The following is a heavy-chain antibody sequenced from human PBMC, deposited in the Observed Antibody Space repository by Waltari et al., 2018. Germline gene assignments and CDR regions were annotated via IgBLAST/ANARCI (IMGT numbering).Heavy chain of an antibody. Sequence: QVQLQQWGARLLKPSETLSLTCAVSGGSFSVPYWAWIRQAPGKGLEWIGESKPRGNINHNPSLKSRVTISVDTSKSQFSLSLNSVTAADTAVYYCARNSRDGYRLPGIIAYWGQGSLVTVSS. J-gene: IGHJ4*02. CDR1: GGSFSVPY. V-gene: IGHV4-34*02. CDR3: ARNSRDGYRLPGIIAY. D-gene: IGHD2-21*01. CDR2: SKPRGNI.